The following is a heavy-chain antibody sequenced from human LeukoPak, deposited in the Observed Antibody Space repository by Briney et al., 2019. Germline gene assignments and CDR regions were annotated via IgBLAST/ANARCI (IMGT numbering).Heavy chain of an antibody. Sequence: SVKASCKASRGTFSSYAISWVRQSPGHGLEWWGGIIPIFGTANYAQKFQGRVTLTADESPSTAYMELSSLRSEDTAVYYCARAIFGVVRTLWWFDPWGQGTLVTVSS. J-gene: IGHJ5*02. CDR1: RGTFSSYA. D-gene: IGHD3-3*01. CDR2: IIPIFGTA. CDR3: ARAIFGVVRTLWWFDP. V-gene: IGHV1-69*01.